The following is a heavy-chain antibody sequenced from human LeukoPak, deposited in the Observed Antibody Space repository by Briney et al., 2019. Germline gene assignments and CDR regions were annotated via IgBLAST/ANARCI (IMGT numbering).Heavy chain of an antibody. D-gene: IGHD3-10*01. J-gene: IGHJ6*02. CDR1: GYTLIRYG. CDR2: ISAYNGNT. V-gene: IGHV1-18*01. Sequence: ASVKVSCKASGYTLIRYGISWVRQAPGQGLEWMGWISAYNGNTNYAQKLQGRVTMTTDTSTSTAYMELRSLRSDDTAVYYCARYGYYYGSGSDYYYYGMDVWGQGTTVTVSS. CDR3: ARYGYYYGSGSDYYYYGMDV.